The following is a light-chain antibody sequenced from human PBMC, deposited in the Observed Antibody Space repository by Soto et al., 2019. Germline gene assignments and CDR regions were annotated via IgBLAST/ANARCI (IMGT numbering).Light chain of an antibody. Sequence: EIVMTQSPATLSVSPGERATLSCRASQGVSSDLSWYQQNPAQTPRLLSYVASNRATDIPDRFSGRGSGTDFTLTISRLQSEDFAVYYCQQYNNWPLQTFGQGTKVDIK. CDR3: QQYNNWPLQT. CDR1: QGVSSD. V-gene: IGKV3D-15*01. CDR2: VAS. J-gene: IGKJ1*01.